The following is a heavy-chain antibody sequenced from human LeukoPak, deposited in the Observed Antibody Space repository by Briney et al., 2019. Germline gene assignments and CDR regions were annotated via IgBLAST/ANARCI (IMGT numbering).Heavy chain of an antibody. CDR3: ARSYGAFSGPVAY. CDR1: GFTFNNYW. J-gene: IGHJ4*02. CDR2: INNDGSSA. Sequence: QSGGSLRLSCAASGFTFNNYWIHWVRQVPGKGLVWVSRINNDGSSASYVDSVKGRFTISRDNAKNTLFLQMNSLRAEDTAVYYCARSYGAFSGPVAYWGQGTLVTLSS. D-gene: IGHD4-17*01. V-gene: IGHV3-74*01.